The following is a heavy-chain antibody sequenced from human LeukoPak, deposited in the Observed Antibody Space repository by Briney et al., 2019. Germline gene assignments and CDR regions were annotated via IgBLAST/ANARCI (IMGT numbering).Heavy chain of an antibody. CDR2: IIPILGIS. Sequence: ASVKVSCKASGGTFSSYAISWVRQAPGQGLEWMGRIIPILGISNYAQKFQGRVTITADKSTSTAYMELSSLRSEDTAVYYCARGPQGMPGMAVAGKPEYYYYGMDVWGQGTTVTVSS. V-gene: IGHV1-69*04. J-gene: IGHJ6*02. D-gene: IGHD6-19*01. CDR1: GGTFSSYA. CDR3: ARGPQGMPGMAVAGKPEYYYYGMDV.